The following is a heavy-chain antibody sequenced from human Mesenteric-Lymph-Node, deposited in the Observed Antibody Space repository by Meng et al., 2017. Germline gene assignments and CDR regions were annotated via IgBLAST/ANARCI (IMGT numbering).Heavy chain of an antibody. V-gene: IGHV3-66*02. CDR1: GFSVNNNY. CDR3: AKGGYSGRSPHYGMDV. CDR2: LYSGGNT. Sequence: GESLKISCAASGFSVNNNYMNWVRQAPGKGLEWVSVLYSGGNTYYTDSVKGRFTIPRDSSKNTLFLQMNSLRPEDTAVYYCAKGGYSGRSPHYGMDVWGQGTMVTVSS. J-gene: IGHJ6*02. D-gene: IGHD5-12*01.